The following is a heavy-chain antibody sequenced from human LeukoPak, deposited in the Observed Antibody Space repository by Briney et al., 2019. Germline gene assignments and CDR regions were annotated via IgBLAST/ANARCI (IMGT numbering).Heavy chain of an antibody. Sequence: GGSLRLSCATSGFAFSTYEMNWVRQAPEKGLEWISYITLSGTSTYYTDSVKGRFTISRDNGKAALSLQMNRLRAEDTAVYYCVVHSATSCYWGQGTLVTVSS. V-gene: IGHV3-48*03. D-gene: IGHD1-26*01. CDR1: GFAFSTYE. CDR3: VVHSATSCY. CDR2: ITLSGTST. J-gene: IGHJ4*02.